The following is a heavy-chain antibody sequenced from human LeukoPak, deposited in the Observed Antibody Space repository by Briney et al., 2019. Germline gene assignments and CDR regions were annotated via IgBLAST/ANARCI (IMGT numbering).Heavy chain of an antibody. CDR1: GFTFSNYA. CDR2: ISHGGRST. CDR3: AKLNVDSVLLPATFYYGMDV. J-gene: IGHJ6*02. V-gene: IGHV3-23*01. D-gene: IGHD5-18*01. Sequence: GGSLRLSCAASGFTFSNYALTWVRQAPGKGLEWVSGISHGGRSTYYADSVRGRFTISRDNSKNTLYLHMNSLRAEDSAVYYCAKLNVDSVLLPATFYYGMDVWGQGTTVIVSS.